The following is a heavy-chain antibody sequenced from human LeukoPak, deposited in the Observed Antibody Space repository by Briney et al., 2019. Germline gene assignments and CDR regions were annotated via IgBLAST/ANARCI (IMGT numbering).Heavy chain of an antibody. J-gene: IGHJ4*02. Sequence: SETLSLTCAVYGGSFSGYYWRWIRQPPGKGLEWIGEINHSGSTNYNPSLKSRVTISVDTSKNQFSLKLSSVTAADTAVYYCARGGPSYYYGSGSYYPWYFDYWGQGTLVTVSS. CDR3: ARGGPSYYYGSGSYYPWYFDY. D-gene: IGHD3-10*01. CDR2: INHSGST. V-gene: IGHV4-34*01. CDR1: GGSFSGYY.